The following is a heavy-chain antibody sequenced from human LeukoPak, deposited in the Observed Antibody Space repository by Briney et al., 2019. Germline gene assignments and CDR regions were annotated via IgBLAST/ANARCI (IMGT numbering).Heavy chain of an antibody. J-gene: IGHJ6*03. D-gene: IGHD3-10*01. CDR1: GVSITDNW. CDR3: ARLTRMVRGVILAYYYYMDV. Sequence: SETLSLTCAVSGVSITDNWWSWVRQPPGKGLEWIGEILHTGPTNYNPSLKSRVTISVDTSKNQFSLKLSSVTAADTAVYYCARLTRMVRGVILAYYYYMDVWGKGTTVTISS. CDR2: ILHTGPT. V-gene: IGHV4-4*02.